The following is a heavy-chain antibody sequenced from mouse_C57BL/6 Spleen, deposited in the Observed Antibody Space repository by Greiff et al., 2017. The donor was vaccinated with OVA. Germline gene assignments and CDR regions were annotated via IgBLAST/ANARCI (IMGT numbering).Heavy chain of an antibody. CDR1: GFNIKNTY. J-gene: IGHJ4*01. CDR3: ASPHYGSSYNAMDY. D-gene: IGHD1-1*01. Sequence: DVKLVESVAELVRPGASVKLSCTASGFNIKNTYMHWVKQRPEQGLEWIGRIDPANGNTKYAPKFQGKATITADTSSNTAYLQLSSLTSEDTAIYYCASPHYGSSYNAMDYWGQGTSVTVSS. V-gene: IGHV14-3*01. CDR2: IDPANGNT.